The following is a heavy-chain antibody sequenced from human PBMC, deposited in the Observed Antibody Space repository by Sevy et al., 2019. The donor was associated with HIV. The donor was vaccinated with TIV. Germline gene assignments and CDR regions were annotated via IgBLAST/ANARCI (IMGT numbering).Heavy chain of an antibody. V-gene: IGHV3-23*01. D-gene: IGHD4-17*01. Sequence: LSLTCAASGFTFSSYAMSWVRQAPGKGLEWVSAISGSGGSTYYADSVKGRFTISRDNSKNTLYLQMNSLRAEETAVYYCAKDRARTLYGDSTDAFDIWGQGTMVTVSS. CDR3: AKDRARTLYGDSTDAFDI. CDR2: ISGSGGST. J-gene: IGHJ3*02. CDR1: GFTFSSYA.